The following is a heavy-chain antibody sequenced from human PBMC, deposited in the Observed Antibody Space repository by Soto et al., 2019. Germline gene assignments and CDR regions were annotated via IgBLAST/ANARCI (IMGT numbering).Heavy chain of an antibody. CDR3: AKDDGGSGRDPSDH. CDR1: GFTFSTYA. CDR2: VSGNGGST. J-gene: IGHJ4*02. D-gene: IGHD3-10*01. V-gene: IGHV3-23*01. Sequence: EVLLLESGGDLVQPGGSLRLSCAASGFTFSTYAMTWVRQAAGKGLEWVSTVSGNGGSTYYAESVKGRFSISRDNSKNTLYLQMNSLRVEDTAVYYCAKDDGGSGRDPSDHWGQGILVTVSS.